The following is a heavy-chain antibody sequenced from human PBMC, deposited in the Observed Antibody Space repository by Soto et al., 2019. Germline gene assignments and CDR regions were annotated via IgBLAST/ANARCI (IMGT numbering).Heavy chain of an antibody. V-gene: IGHV4-59*08. CDR3: ARLRPRPYYYYMDV. D-gene: IGHD6-6*01. CDR1: GGSISSYY. Sequence: PSEPLSLTCTVSGGSISSYYWGWIRQPPGKGLEWIGYIYYSGSTNYNPSHKSRVTISADTSKNQSSLKLSSVTAADTAVYYCARLRPRPYYYYMDVWGKWTTVTVSS. J-gene: IGHJ6*03. CDR2: IYYSGST.